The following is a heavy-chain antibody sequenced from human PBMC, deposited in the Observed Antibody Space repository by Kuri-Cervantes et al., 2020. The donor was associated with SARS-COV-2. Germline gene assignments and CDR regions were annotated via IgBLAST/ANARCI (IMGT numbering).Heavy chain of an antibody. CDR3: ARGLMGYCTGGVCPTRIDP. CDR2: IYYSGST. D-gene: IGHD2-8*02. V-gene: IGHV4-59*08. Sequence: SETLSLTCTVSGGSISSYYWSWIRQPPGKGLEWIGYIYYSGSTNYNPSLKSRVTISVDTSKNQFSLKLSSVTAADTAVYYCARGLMGYCTGGVCPTRIDPWGQGTLVTVSS. CDR1: GGSISSYY. J-gene: IGHJ5*02.